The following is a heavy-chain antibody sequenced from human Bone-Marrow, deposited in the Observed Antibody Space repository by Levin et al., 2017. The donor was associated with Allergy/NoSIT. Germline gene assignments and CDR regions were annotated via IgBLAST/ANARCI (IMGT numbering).Heavy chain of an antibody. D-gene: IGHD3-10*02. V-gene: IGHV6-1*01. CDR3: ARDSPKFGGTPGYCDY. J-gene: IGHJ4*02. CDR2: TYYRSKWYN. CDR1: GDSVSSNSAA. Sequence: ASETLSLTCAISGDSVSSNSAAWNWIRQSPSRGLEWLGRTYYRSKWYNDYAVSVKSRITINPDTSKNQFSLQLNSVTPEDTAVYYCARDSPKFGGTPGYCDYWGQGILVTVSS.